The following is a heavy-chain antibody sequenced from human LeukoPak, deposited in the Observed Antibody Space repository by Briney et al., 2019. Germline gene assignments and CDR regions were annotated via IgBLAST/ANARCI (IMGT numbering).Heavy chain of an antibody. CDR3: ARGIAVAVDYYYYYTDV. V-gene: IGHV4-34*01. CDR2: ISHGGIT. D-gene: IGHD6-19*01. Sequence: PSETLSLTCVVYGGSFSGYYWSCIRQAPGKGLEWIGEISHGGITKYNPSLTSRVTISVDSSKKQLSLNLTSVTAADTAVYYCARGIAVAVDYYYYYTDVWGKGTTVTVSS. CDR1: GGSFSGYY. J-gene: IGHJ6*03.